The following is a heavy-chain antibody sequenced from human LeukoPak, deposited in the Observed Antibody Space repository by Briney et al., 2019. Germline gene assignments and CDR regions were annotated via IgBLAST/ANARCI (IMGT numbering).Heavy chain of an antibody. V-gene: IGHV1-2*02. J-gene: IGHJ5*02. D-gene: IGHD5-12*01. CDR3: AGHGDKVGFDP. Sequence: ASLSVSCTASGYTFTGYYLHWVRQAPGQGLEWMGWIYPKTGGTSYAQKFQGRVTMTRDTSISTAYMELSGLRSDDTAVYYCAGHGDKVGFDPWGQGTLVSVSS. CDR2: IYPKTGGT. CDR1: GYTFTGYY.